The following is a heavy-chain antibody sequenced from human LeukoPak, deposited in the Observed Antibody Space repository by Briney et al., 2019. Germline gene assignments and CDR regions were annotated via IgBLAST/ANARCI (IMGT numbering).Heavy chain of an antibody. CDR2: IYYSGST. Sequence: PSETLSLTCTVSGGSISSYYWSWIRQPPGKGLEWIGYIYYSGSTNYNPSLKSRVTISVDTSKNQFSLKLTSMTAADTAMYYCARGYYPPRWYFDLWGRGTLVTVSS. CDR1: GGSISSYY. D-gene: IGHD2-21*01. CDR3: ARGYYPPRWYFDL. V-gene: IGHV4-59*12. J-gene: IGHJ2*01.